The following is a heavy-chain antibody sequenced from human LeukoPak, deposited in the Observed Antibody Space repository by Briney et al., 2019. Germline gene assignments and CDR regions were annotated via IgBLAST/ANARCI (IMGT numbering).Heavy chain of an antibody. CDR3: ASRPGGHYSGAFDI. D-gene: IGHD2-21*01. V-gene: IGHV1-8*01. CDR2: MNPNSGNT. Sequence: GASVTVSCKASGYTFTSYDINWVRQATGQGLEWMGWMNPNSGNTGYAQKFQGRVTMTRNTSISTAYMELSSLRSEDTAVYYCASRPGGHYSGAFDIWGQGTMVTVSS. J-gene: IGHJ3*02. CDR1: GYTFTSYD.